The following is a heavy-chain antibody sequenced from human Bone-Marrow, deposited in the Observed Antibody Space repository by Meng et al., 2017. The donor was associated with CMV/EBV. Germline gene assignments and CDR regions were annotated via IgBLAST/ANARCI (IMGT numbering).Heavy chain of an antibody. CDR3: ARGLVVVIAGGRWAVDY. CDR2: ISSSSSYI. J-gene: IGHJ4*02. D-gene: IGHD2-21*01. CDR1: GFTCSSYS. V-gene: IGHV3-21*01. Sequence: GESLKISCAASGFTCSSYSMNWVRQAPGKGLEWVSSISSSSSYIYYADSVKGRFTISRDNAKNSLYLQMKSLRAEDTAVYYCARGLVVVIAGGRWAVDYWGQGTLVTVSS.